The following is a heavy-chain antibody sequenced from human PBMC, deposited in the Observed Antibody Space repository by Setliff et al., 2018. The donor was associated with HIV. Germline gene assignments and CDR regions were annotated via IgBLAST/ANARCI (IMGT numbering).Heavy chain of an antibody. Sequence: SETLSLTCTVSSDSISPYYWGWIRQPPGKGLEWIGSIYHSGSTYYNPSLKSRVTISLDTSKNQFSLKLSSVTAADTAVYYCASEYYDSSGYYHWGQGTLVTVSS. CDR2: IYHSGST. CDR3: ASEYYDSSGYYH. CDR1: SDSISPYY. D-gene: IGHD3-22*01. J-gene: IGHJ5*02. V-gene: IGHV4-38-2*02.